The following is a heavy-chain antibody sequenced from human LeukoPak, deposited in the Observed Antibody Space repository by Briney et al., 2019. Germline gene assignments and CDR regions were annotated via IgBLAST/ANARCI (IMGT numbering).Heavy chain of an antibody. J-gene: IGHJ6*02. D-gene: IGHD6-19*01. Sequence: GGSLRLSCAASGFTFSTYAMTWVRQAPGKGLEWLSTIYSVRNTHYSDSVKGRFTISRDNSKNTVHLQMNSLRAEDTAVYYCARDVQRWLDLQYYYHGMDVWGQGTTVTVS. CDR1: GFTFSTYA. V-gene: IGHV3-23*01. CDR2: IYSVRNT. CDR3: ARDVQRWLDLQYYYHGMDV.